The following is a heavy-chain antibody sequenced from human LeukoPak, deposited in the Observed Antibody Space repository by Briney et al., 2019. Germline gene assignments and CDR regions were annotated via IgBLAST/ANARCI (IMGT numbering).Heavy chain of an antibody. CDR1: GYTFTGYY. J-gene: IGHJ4*02. Sequence: GASVKVSCKASGYTFTGYYMHWVRQAPGQGLEWMGWMSPNSGNTGYAQKFQGRVTMTRNTSISTAYMELTSLRSEDTAVYYCVGGASNWGFDYWGQGTLVTVSS. CDR3: VGGASNWGFDY. D-gene: IGHD7-27*01. V-gene: IGHV1-8*02. CDR2: MSPNSGNT.